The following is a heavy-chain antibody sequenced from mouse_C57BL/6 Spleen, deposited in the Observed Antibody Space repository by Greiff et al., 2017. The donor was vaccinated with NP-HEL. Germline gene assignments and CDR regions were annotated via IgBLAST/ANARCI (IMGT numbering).Heavy chain of an antibody. CDR3: ARHDQITTVVAKGADYYAMDY. Sequence: EVMLVESGGDLVKPGGSLKLSCAASGFTFSSYGMSWVRQTPDKRLEWVATISSGGSYTYYPDSVKGRFPISRDNAKNTLYLQMSSLKSEDTAMYYCARHDQITTVVAKGADYYAMDYWGQGTSVTVSS. J-gene: IGHJ4*01. CDR1: GFTFSSYG. CDR2: ISSGGSYT. V-gene: IGHV5-6*01. D-gene: IGHD1-1*01.